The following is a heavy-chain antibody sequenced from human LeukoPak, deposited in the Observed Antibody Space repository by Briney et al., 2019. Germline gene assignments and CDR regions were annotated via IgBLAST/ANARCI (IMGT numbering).Heavy chain of an antibody. CDR1: GFTFSSYG. CDR3: AKDGFIVGATTNWFDP. V-gene: IGHV3-30*18. Sequence: PGGSLRLSCAASGFTFSSYGMHWVRQAPGKGLEWVAVISYDGSNKYYADSVKGRFTISRDNSKNTLYLQMNSLRAEDTAVYYCAKDGFIVGATTNWFDPWGQGTLVTVSS. J-gene: IGHJ5*02. D-gene: IGHD1-26*01. CDR2: ISYDGSNK.